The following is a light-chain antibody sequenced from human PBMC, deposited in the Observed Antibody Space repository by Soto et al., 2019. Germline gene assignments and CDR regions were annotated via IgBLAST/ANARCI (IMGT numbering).Light chain of an antibody. CDR2: EVS. CDR1: SSDVGGYNY. J-gene: IGLJ2*01. CDR3: SSYTSSSTSRV. V-gene: IGLV2-14*01. Sequence: QSALTQPASVSVSPGQSITISCPGTSSDVGGYNYVSWYQQHPGKAPKLMIYEVSNRPSGVSNRFSGSKSGNTASLTISGLQAEDEADYYCSSYTSSSTSRVFGGGTKVT.